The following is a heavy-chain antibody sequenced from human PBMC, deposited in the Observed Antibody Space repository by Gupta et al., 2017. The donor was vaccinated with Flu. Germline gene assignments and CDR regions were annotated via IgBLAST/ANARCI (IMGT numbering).Heavy chain of an antibody. CDR2: LYSGGST. J-gene: IGHJ4*02. CDR1: GFAVSSSY. V-gene: IGHV3-53*04. D-gene: IGHD4-17*01. CDR3: ARESLPGLYGDFDY. Sequence: EVHLVESGGDLVQPGGSLRLSCAASGFAVSSSYMNWVRQAPGKGLEWVSVLYSGGSTHYADSVQGRFTISRHNSKNTLYLQMNNLRVDDTAVYYCARESLPGLYGDFDYWGLGTLVTVSS.